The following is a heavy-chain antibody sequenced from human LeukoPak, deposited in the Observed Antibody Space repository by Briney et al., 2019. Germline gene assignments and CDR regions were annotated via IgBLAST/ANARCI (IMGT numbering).Heavy chain of an antibody. CDR1: GFTFSNSG. CDR3: ARTSYTSGCMDY. D-gene: IGHD6-19*01. V-gene: IGHV3-33*01. Sequence: GRSLRLSCAASGFTFSNSGMHWVRQAPGKGLEWVAVIWYDGSNKYYADSVKGRFTISRDNSKNTLYLQMNSLRVEDTAVYYCARTSYTSGCMDYWGQGTLVTVSS. CDR2: IWYDGSNK. J-gene: IGHJ4*02.